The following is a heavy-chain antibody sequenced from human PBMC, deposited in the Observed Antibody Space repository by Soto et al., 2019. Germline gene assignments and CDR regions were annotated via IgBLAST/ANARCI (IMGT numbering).Heavy chain of an antibody. CDR3: ARAFGAAYYDRRSWYSAY. CDR2: IYPGDFDI. V-gene: IGHV5-51*01. D-gene: IGHD3-16*01. CDR1: GYKFIDYW. J-gene: IGHJ4*02. Sequence: PGESLKISCKGSGYKFIDYWIGWVRQVPGKGLEWMGSIYPGDFDIKYGPSFQGQVTISADKSITTVYLQWSSLKASDTGIYYCARAFGAAYYDRRSWYSAYWGQGTQVTVSS.